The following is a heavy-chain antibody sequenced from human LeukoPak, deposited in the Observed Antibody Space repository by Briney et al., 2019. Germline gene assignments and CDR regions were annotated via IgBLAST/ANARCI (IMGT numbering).Heavy chain of an antibody. Sequence: SETLSLTCAVYGGSFSGYYWSWIRQPPGKGLEWIGEINHSGSTYYNPSLKSRVTISVDRSKNQFSLKLSSVTAADTAVYYCASSKWLPLDYWGQGTLVTVSS. CDR3: ASSKWLPLDY. J-gene: IGHJ4*02. V-gene: IGHV4-34*01. D-gene: IGHD3-22*01. CDR1: GGSFSGYY. CDR2: INHSGST.